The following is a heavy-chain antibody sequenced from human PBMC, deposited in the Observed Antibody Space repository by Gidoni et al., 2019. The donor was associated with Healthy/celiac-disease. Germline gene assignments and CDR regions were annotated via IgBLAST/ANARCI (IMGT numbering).Heavy chain of an antibody. D-gene: IGHD6-6*01. CDR3: ARGGGGSSSYLDY. Sequence: QVQLVESGGGVVQPGRYLRLSCAAAGFPFSSYAMHWVRQAPGKGLEWVAVISYDGSNKYYADSVKGRFTISRDNSKNTLYLQMNSLRAEDTAVYYCARGGGGSSSYLDYWGQGTLVTVSS. CDR1: GFPFSSYA. V-gene: IGHV3-30-3*01. CDR2: ISYDGSNK. J-gene: IGHJ4*02.